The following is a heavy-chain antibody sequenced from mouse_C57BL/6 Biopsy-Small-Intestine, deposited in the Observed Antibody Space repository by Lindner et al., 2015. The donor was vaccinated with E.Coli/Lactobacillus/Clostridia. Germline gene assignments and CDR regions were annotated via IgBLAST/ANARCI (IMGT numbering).Heavy chain of an antibody. J-gene: IGHJ1*01. CDR1: GYTFTDYA. Sequence: VQLQESGAELVRPGVSVKISCKGSGYTFTDYAMHWVTQSHAKSLEWIGVISTYYGDSSYNQKFKGKATMTVDKSSSTAYMELARLTSEDSAVYYCARSPAYYRGYFDVWGAGTTVTVSS. D-gene: IGHD2-12*01. V-gene: IGHV1S137*01. CDR3: ARSPAYYRGYFDV. CDR2: ISTYYGDS.